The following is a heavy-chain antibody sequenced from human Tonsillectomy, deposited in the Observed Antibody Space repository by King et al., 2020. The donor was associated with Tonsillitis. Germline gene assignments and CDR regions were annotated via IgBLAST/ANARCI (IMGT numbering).Heavy chain of an antibody. Sequence: VQLQQWGAGLLKPSETLSLTCAVYGGSFSGYYWSWIRQPPGKGLEWIGEINHSGSSNYNPSLKSRVTISVDTSKNQFSLKLGSVTAADTAVYYCARAGEVVPAAIRSYYDYYMDDSGKGTTVTVSS. V-gene: IGHV4-34*01. J-gene: IGHJ6*03. D-gene: IGHD2-2*02. CDR1: GGSFSGYY. CDR3: ARAGEVVPAAIRSYYDYYMDD. CDR2: INHSGSS.